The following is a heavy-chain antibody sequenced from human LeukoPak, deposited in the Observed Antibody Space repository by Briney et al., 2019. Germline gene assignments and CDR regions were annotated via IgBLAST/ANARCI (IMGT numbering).Heavy chain of an antibody. Sequence: GGSLRLSCAASGFIFRKYWMSWVRQAPGKGLEWVANIKEDGSQKNYVDSVKGRFTISRDNAKNLVYLQMNSLRGEDTAIYYCATYRQVLLPFESWGQGTLVTVSS. D-gene: IGHD2-8*02. CDR3: ATYRQVLLPFES. J-gene: IGHJ4*02. V-gene: IGHV3-7*03. CDR1: GFIFRKYW. CDR2: IKEDGSQK.